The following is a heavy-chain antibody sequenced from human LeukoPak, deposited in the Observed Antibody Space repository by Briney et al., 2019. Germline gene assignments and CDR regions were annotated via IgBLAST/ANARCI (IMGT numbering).Heavy chain of an antibody. CDR3: AKDVRSVATIIAN. CDR1: RFTFIDYA. Sequence: PGGSLRLSCAASRFTFIDYAMSWVRQAPGKGLEWFSGISGGGTSTYYADSVKGRFTISRDNSKNTMYLQMSSLRAEDTALYYCAKDVRSVATIIANWGQGTLVTVSS. V-gene: IGHV3-23*01. D-gene: IGHD5-12*01. J-gene: IGHJ4*02. CDR2: ISGGGTST.